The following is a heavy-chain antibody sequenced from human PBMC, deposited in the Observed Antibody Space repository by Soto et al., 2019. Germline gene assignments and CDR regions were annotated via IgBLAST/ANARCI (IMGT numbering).Heavy chain of an antibody. CDR1: GFTFSSYA. CDR2: ISGSGGST. CDR3: AKFRSEVVVTTAFQH. V-gene: IGHV3-23*01. Sequence: GGSLRLSCAASGFTFSSYAMSWVRQAPGKGLEWVSAISGSGGSTYYADSVKGRFTISRDNSKNTLYLQMNSLRAEDTAVYYCAKFRSEVVVTTAFQHWGQGTLVTVSS. D-gene: IGHD3-22*01. J-gene: IGHJ1*01.